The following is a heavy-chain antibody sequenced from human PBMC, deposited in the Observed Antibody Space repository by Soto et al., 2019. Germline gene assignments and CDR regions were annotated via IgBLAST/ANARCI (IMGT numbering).Heavy chain of an antibody. Sequence: KQSPTLSLTCAISGDSVSSNSAAWNWIRQSPSRGLEWLGRTYYRSKWYNDYAVSVKSRITINPDTSKNQFSLQLNSVTPEDTAVYYCARGIKLSPFRYYYYYYMDVWGKGTTVTVSS. D-gene: IGHD3-10*01. CDR2: TYYRSKWYN. CDR3: ARGIKLSPFRYYYYYYMDV. J-gene: IGHJ6*03. V-gene: IGHV6-1*01. CDR1: GDSVSSNSAA.